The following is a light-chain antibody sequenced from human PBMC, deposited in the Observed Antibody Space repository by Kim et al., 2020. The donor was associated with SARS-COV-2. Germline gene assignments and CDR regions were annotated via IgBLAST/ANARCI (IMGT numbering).Light chain of an antibody. J-gene: IGKJ2*03. Sequence: DIQMTQSPSSLSASVGDRVTITCQASQDISNYLNWYQQKPGKAPKILISDASNLQTGVPLRFIGSGSGTDFTFTISSLQPEDIGTYFCQQFDNLPYSFGQGTKLEI. CDR3: QQFDNLPYS. CDR1: QDISNY. CDR2: DAS. V-gene: IGKV1-33*01.